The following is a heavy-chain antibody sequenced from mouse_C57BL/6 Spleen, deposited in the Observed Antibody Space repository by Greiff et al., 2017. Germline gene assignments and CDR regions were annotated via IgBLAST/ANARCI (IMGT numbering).Heavy chain of an antibody. V-gene: IGHV1-15*01. D-gene: IGHD2-3*01. J-gene: IGHJ4*01. CDR3: TIDGYYDYAMDY. Sequence: VQLKQSGAELVRPGASVTLSCKASGYTFTDYEMHWVKQTPVHGLEWIGAIDPETGGTAYNQKFKGKAILTADKSSSTAYRELRSLTSEDSAVYYCTIDGYYDYAMDYWGQGTSVTVSS. CDR1: GYTFTDYE. CDR2: IDPETGGT.